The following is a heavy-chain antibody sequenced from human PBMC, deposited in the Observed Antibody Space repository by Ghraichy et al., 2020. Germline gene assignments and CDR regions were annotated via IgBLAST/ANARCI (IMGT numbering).Heavy chain of an antibody. CDR1: GFTLSSYW. CDR3: ARDRWELLSTLGVLDS. CDR2: IKQDGSEK. J-gene: IGHJ4*02. Sequence: GALRLSCAASGFTLSSYWMSWVRQAPGKGLEWVANIKQDGSEKYYVDSVKGRFTISRDNAKNSLYLQMNSLTAEDTAVYYCARDRWELLSTLGVLDSWGQGTLVTVPS. V-gene: IGHV3-7*03. D-gene: IGHD1-26*01.